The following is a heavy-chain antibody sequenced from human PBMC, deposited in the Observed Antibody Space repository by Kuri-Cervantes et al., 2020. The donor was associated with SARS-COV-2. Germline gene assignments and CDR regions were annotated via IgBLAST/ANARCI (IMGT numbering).Heavy chain of an antibody. V-gene: IGHV3-30-3*01. Sequence: GGSLRLSCAASGFTFSSYAMHWVRQAPGKGLEWVAVISYDGSNKYYADSVKGRFTISRDNSKNTLYLQMNSLRAEDTAVYYCARELYSNPYYYYGMDVWGQGTTVTVSS. D-gene: IGHD4-11*01. CDR1: GFTFSSYA. CDR3: ARELYSNPYYYYGMDV. J-gene: IGHJ6*02. CDR2: ISYDGSNK.